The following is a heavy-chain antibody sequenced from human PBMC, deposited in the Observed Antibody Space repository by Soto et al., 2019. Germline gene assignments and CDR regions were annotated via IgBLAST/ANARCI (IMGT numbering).Heavy chain of an antibody. CDR2: TGYSRLTT. J-gene: IGHJ4*02. D-gene: IGHD6-6*01. Sequence: PGGSLRLSCAASGLNFSILAMSWVRRAPGKGLEWVSTTGYSRLTTYYADSVKGRFTVSRDNSKNTLDLQMSTLRAEDTAVYYCATAHSTSRSFDYWGQGTLVTVSS. CDR3: ATAHSTSRSFDY. CDR1: GLNFSILA. V-gene: IGHV3-23*01.